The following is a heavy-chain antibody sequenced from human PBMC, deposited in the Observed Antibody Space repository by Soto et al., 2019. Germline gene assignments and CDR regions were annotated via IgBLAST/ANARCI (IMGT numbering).Heavy chain of an antibody. CDR3: ARDIRGYSRAFDY. CDR2: IYTSGST. CDR1: GGSISSYY. Sequence: SETLSLTCTVSGGSISSYYWSWIRQPAGKGLEWIGRIYTSGSTNYNPSLKSRVTISVDTSKNLFSLKLTSVTAADTAVYYCARDIRGYSRAFDYWGQGNMVTVSS. D-gene: IGHD5-18*01. V-gene: IGHV4-4*07. J-gene: IGHJ4*02.